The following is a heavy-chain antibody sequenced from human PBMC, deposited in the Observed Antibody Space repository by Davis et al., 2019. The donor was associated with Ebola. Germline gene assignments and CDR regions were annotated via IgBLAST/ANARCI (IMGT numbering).Heavy chain of an antibody. J-gene: IGHJ5*01. V-gene: IGHV4-34*01. CDR1: GGSFSGYY. CDR3: ARVVQRVVRLDS. D-gene: IGHD6-25*01. CDR2: INHSGST. Sequence: MPSETLSLTCAAYGGSFSGYYWSWIRQPPGKGLEWIGEINHSGSTNYNPSLKSRVTISVDTSKNQFSLKISSVTAADTAVYYCARVVQRVVRLDSWGQGTLVTVSS.